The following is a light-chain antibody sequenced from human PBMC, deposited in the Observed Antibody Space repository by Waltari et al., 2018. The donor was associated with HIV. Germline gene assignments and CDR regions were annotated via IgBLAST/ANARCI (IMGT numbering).Light chain of an antibody. CDR1: QSISSY. CDR3: QQSYSTPRT. J-gene: IGKJ1*01. Sequence: DIQMTQSPSSLSASVGDRVTITCRASQSISSYLNWYQQKPGKAHKLLIYAASSLQSGVPSRFSGSGSGTDFTLTISSLQPEDFATYYCQQSYSTPRTFGQGTKVEIE. V-gene: IGKV1-39*01. CDR2: AAS.